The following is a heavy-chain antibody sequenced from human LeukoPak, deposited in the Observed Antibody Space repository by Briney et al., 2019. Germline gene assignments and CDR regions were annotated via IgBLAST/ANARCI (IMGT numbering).Heavy chain of an antibody. CDR3: AKLFKYSGSWFDY. CDR2: VSGSGENT. D-gene: IGHD6-13*01. Sequence: GGSLRLSCAASGFSFSSCAMSWVRQAPGKGLEWVSGVSGSGENTYYADSVKGRFTISKDNSKNTAYLQMNSLRAEDTAVYFCAKLFKYSGSWFDYWGQGTLVTVSS. J-gene: IGHJ4*02. CDR1: GFSFSSCA. V-gene: IGHV3-23*01.